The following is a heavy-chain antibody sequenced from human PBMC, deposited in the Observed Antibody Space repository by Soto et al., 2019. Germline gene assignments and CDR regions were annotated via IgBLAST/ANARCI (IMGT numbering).Heavy chain of an antibody. CDR1: GFTFNTYW. J-gene: IGHJ5*02. D-gene: IGHD5-12*01. Sequence: EVQLVESGGTLVQPGGSLRLSCAASGFTFNTYWMHWVRQAPGKGLVWVSRINSDGTKTTYAYSVKGRFTISRDNAKNTVYLQMNSLRAEDTAMYYCATVATNSYNWLDPWGKGTLVTVYS. CDR3: ATVATNSYNWLDP. CDR2: INSDGTKT. V-gene: IGHV3-74*01.